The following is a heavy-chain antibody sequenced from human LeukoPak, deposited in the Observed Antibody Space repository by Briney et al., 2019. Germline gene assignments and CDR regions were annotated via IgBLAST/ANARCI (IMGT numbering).Heavy chain of an antibody. CDR2: INHSGST. CDR1: GGSFRGYY. CDR3: ARGRGYSYVGRMPFDY. D-gene: IGHD5-18*01. Sequence: NPSETLSLTCAVYGGSFRGYYWSWIRQPPGKGLEWIGEINHSGSTNYNPSLKSRVTISVDTSKNQFSLKLSSVTAADTAVYYCARGRGYSYVGRMPFDYWGQGTLVTVSS. J-gene: IGHJ4*02. V-gene: IGHV4-34*01.